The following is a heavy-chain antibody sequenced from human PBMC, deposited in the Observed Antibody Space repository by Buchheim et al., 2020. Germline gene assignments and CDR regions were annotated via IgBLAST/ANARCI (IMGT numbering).Heavy chain of an antibody. D-gene: IGHD2-15*01. CDR3: ATAGSLYYFDY. CDR1: GFTFSSYE. J-gene: IGHJ4*02. CDR2: ISASGTTI. Sequence: EVQLVESGGGLVQPGGSLRLSCAASGFTFSSYEMDWVRQAPGKGLEWVSHISASGTTIYYADSVKGRVTISRDNAKNSLYLQMNSLRVEDTAVYYCATAGSLYYFDYWGQGTL. V-gene: IGHV3-48*03.